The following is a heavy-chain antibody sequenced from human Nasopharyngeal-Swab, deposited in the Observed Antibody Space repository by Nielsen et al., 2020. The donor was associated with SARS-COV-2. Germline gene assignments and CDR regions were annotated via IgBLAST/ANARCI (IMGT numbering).Heavy chain of an antibody. CDR2: IYSGGST. CDR1: GFIVSSNY. J-gene: IGHJ4*02. V-gene: IGHV3-66*02. CDR3: ARVGAYTLDY. Sequence: GESMKTCCAASGFIVSSNYMSWVRQAPGKGLEWVSVIYSGGSTYYADSVKGRFTISRDNSKNKLYLQMNSLRAEDTAVYYCARVGAYTLDYWGQGTLVTVSS. D-gene: IGHD4-17*01.